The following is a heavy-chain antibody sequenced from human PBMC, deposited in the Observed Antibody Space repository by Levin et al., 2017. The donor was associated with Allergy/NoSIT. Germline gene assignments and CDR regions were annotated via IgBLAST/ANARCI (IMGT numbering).Heavy chain of an antibody. CDR1: GGTFSSYA. CDR2: IIPIFGTA. J-gene: IGHJ4*02. Sequence: KISCKASGGTFSSYAISWVRQAPGQGLEWMGGIIPIFGTANYAQKFQGRVTITADESTSTAYMELSSLRSEDTAVYYCARVASSLYSSSSPFTYWGQGTLVTVSS. D-gene: IGHD6-6*01. CDR3: ARVASSLYSSSSPFTY. V-gene: IGHV1-69*01.